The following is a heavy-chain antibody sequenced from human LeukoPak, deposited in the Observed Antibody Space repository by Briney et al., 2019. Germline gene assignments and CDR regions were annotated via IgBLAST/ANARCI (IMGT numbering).Heavy chain of an antibody. V-gene: IGHV1-3*01. CDR3: ARASTYYYGSGSYKAAFDY. CDR2: INAGNGNT. Sequence: ASVKVSCKASGYTFTSYAMHWVRQAPGQRLEWMGWINAGNGNTKYSQKFQGRVTITRDTSASTAYMELSSLRSEDTAVYYCARASTYYYGSGSYKAAFDYWGQGTLVTVSS. J-gene: IGHJ4*02. D-gene: IGHD3-10*01. CDR1: GYTFTSYA.